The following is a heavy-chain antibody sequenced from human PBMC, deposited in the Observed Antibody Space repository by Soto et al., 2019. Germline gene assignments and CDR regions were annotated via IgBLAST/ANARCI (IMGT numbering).Heavy chain of an antibody. Sequence: GGSLRLSCAASGFTFSSYGMHWVRQAPGKGLEWVAVISYDGSNKYYADSVKGRFTISRDNSKNTLYLQMNSLRAEDTAVYYCAKDSGSYSEYHYYGMDVWGQGTTVTVSS. CDR3: AKDSGSYSEYHYYGMDV. CDR2: ISYDGSNK. D-gene: IGHD1-26*01. V-gene: IGHV3-30*18. J-gene: IGHJ6*02. CDR1: GFTFSSYG.